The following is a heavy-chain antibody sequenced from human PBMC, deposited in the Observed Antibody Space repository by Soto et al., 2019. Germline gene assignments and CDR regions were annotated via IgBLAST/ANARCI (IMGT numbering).Heavy chain of an antibody. Sequence: EVQLLDSGGGLVQPGGSLRLSCAASGFTFSSCPMNWVRQAPGKGLEWVSSITATGGRTYYADSVKGRFTISRDNSKNTLYLQMNSLRAEDTAVYSCAKGQCASSGHYFTFGSWGQGTLVPVSP. V-gene: IGHV3-23*01. CDR2: ITATGGRT. CDR3: AKGQCASSGHYFTFGS. D-gene: IGHD3-22*01. J-gene: IGHJ5*02. CDR1: GFTFSSCP.